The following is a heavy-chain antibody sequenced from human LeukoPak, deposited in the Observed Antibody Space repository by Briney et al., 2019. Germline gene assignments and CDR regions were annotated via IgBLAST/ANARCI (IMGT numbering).Heavy chain of an antibody. CDR3: ATPYCSSLSCLDVFNM. D-gene: IGHD2-2*01. J-gene: IGHJ3*02. Sequence: SQTLSLTCNVSGVSVSDGRYYWTWIRHHPTRGLEWIGYKYYSGSAKYNPSLKSRLTISIDTAKNQFSLQLSSVTAAGTATYYCATPYCSSLSCLDVFNMWGQGTRVTVSS. CDR2: KYYSGSA. V-gene: IGHV4-31*03. CDR1: GVSVSDGRYY.